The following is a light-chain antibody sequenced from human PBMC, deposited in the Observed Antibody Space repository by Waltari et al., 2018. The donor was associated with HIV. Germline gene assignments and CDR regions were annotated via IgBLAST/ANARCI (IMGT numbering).Light chain of an antibody. J-gene: IGKJ5*01. CDR2: AAS. CDR3: QQYKTYPIT. CDR1: PEITNR. Sequence: IHMTQSPSSLSAFVGDRGTSTCPSRPEITNRLAWFQQNPGKAPKSLIYAASNLRPGVPSRFSGSGSGVDFSLTIISLQPEDFGTYYCQQYKTYPITCGQGTRLDI. V-gene: IGKV1-16*01.